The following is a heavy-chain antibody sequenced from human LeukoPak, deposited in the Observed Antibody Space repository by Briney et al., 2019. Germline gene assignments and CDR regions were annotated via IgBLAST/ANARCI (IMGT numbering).Heavy chain of an antibody. CDR2: IIPIFGTA. J-gene: IGHJ6*03. CDR1: GGTFSSYA. D-gene: IGHD6-13*01. V-gene: IGHV1-69*06. CDR3: ARGQSGYSSSWSENYYYYMDV. Sequence: GASVKVSCKASGGTFSSYAISWVRQAPGQGLEWMGGIIPIFGTANYAQKFQGRVTITADKSTSTAYMELSSLRSEDTAVYYCARGQSGYSSSWSENYYYYMDVWGKGTTVTVSS.